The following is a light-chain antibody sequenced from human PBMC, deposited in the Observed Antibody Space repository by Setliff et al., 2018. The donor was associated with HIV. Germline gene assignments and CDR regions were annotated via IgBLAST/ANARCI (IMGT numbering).Light chain of an antibody. CDR2: EVS. J-gene: IGLJ1*01. CDR1: SSDVGSYNF. CDR3: CSYASTGSFV. V-gene: IGLV2-23*02. Sequence: SALTQPASVSGSPGQSITISCAGTSSDVGSYNFVSWYQQHPGKAPKLIIYEVSKWPSGVSNHFSGSKSGNTASLTISGLQTEDEAEYYYCSYASTGSFVFGTGTKVTVL.